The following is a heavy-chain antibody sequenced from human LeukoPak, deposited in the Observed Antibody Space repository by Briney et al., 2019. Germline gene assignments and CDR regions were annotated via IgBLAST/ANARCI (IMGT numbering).Heavy chain of an antibody. Sequence: GGSLRLSCAASRFTFSDYYMRWIRQAPGKGLEWVSSITHSGSTIYYADSVKGRFTISRDNAKNSLYLQMNSLRAEDTAVYYCARVVGKWEFDYWGQGTLVTVSS. J-gene: IGHJ4*02. V-gene: IGHV3-11*01. D-gene: IGHD1-26*01. CDR1: RFTFSDYY. CDR2: ITHSGSTI. CDR3: ARVVGKWEFDY.